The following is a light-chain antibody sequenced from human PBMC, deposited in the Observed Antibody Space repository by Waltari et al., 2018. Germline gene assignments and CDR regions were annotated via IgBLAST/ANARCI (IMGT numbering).Light chain of an antibody. CDR3: CSYGGSYNWV. V-gene: IGLV2-11*01. Sequence: QSALTQPRSVSGTPGQSVTISCTGTNSDVGAYNFVSWYQQHPGKAPKLIIYNVIKRPSGVPDRFSGSKSGTTGSLTISGLQPEDEADYYCCSYGGSYNWVFGGGTKVTVL. CDR1: NSDVGAYNF. J-gene: IGLJ3*02. CDR2: NVI.